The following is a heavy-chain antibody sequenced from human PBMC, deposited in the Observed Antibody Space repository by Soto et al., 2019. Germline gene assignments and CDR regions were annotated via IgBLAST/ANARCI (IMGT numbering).Heavy chain of an antibody. D-gene: IGHD3-9*01. CDR2: IGKNGRDI. J-gene: IGHJ3*02. CDR3: AKGAVSGYYWDAFDI. V-gene: IGHV3-48*03. CDR1: GFIFSEYE. Sequence: GGSLRLSCEVSGFIFSEYEFNWVRQAPGKGLEWVSYIGKNGRDIYDADSVKGRFTISRDNAKNSLYLQMNSLRAEDTALYYCAKGAVSGYYWDAFDIWGQGTMVTVSS.